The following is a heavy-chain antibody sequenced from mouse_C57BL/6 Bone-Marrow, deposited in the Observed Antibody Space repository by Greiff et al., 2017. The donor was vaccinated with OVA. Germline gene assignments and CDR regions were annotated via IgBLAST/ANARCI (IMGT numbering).Heavy chain of an antibody. CDR3: ARRVAYDWYFDV. CDR2: ISNGGGST. J-gene: IGHJ1*03. V-gene: IGHV5-12*01. D-gene: IGHD1-1*02. CDR1: GFTFSDYY. Sequence: EVMLVESGGGLVQPGGSLKLSCAASGFTFSDYYMYWVRQTPEKRLEWVAYISNGGGSTYYPDTVKGRFTIPRDNAKNTLYLQMSRLKSEDTAMYYCARRVAYDWYFDVWGTGTTVTVSS.